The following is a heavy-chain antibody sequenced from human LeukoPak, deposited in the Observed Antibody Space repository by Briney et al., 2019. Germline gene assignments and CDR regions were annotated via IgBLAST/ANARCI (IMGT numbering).Heavy chain of an antibody. Sequence: MPSETLSLTCTVSGGSISSSSYYWGWIRQPPGKGLEWIGSIYYSGSTYYNPSLKSRVTISVDTSKNQFSLKLSSVTAADTAVYYCARDRGGIGYYMDVWGKGTTVTVSS. CDR2: IYYSGST. CDR3: ARDRGGIGYYMDV. D-gene: IGHD3-16*02. CDR1: GGSISSSSYY. J-gene: IGHJ6*03. V-gene: IGHV4-39*02.